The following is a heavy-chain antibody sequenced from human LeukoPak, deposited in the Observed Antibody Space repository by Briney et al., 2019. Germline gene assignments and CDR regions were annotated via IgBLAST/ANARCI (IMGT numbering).Heavy chain of an antibody. CDR3: ATGGYCSSSTGYHFSGH. Sequence: GESLKISCNASADSISSYWIVCVRQMPGKGLEWMGIIYPGDSETRYSPSFQGQVTISADKSISTAYLQWRSLKASDTAMYYCATGGYCSSSTGYHFSGHWGQGTLVTVSS. D-gene: IGHD2-2*01. CDR1: ADSISSYW. V-gene: IGHV5-51*01. CDR2: IYPGDSET. J-gene: IGHJ4*02.